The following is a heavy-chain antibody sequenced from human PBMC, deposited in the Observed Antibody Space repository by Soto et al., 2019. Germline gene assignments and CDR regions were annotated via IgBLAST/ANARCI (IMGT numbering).Heavy chain of an antibody. CDR2: INPSGGST. CDR1: GYTLTHYY. CDR3: ARVAYSYGTWYFDY. V-gene: IGHV1-46*01. Sequence: GGAVKSSCKASGYTLTHYYMDLGRQAPGQGLEWMGIINPSGGSTSYAQKFQGRVTMTRDTSTSTVYMELSSLRSEDTAVYYCARVAYSYGTWYFDYWGQGTLVTVSS. D-gene: IGHD5-18*01. J-gene: IGHJ4*02.